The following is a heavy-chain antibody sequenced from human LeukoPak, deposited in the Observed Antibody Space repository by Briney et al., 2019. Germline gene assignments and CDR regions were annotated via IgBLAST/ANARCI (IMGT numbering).Heavy chain of an antibody. Sequence: GGSLRLSCAASEFTFSTYSMSWVRLAPGKGLEWVSVIYSGGSTYYADSVKGRFSISRDNSKNTLYLQMNSLRAEDTAVYYCARGGDGYNRFYYFDYWGLGTLVTVSS. J-gene: IGHJ4*02. CDR3: ARGGDGYNRFYYFDY. CDR1: EFTFSTYS. V-gene: IGHV3-66*01. CDR2: IYSGGST. D-gene: IGHD5-24*01.